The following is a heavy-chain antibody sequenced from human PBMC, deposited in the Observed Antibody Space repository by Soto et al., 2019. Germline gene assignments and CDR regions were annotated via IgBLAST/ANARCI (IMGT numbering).Heavy chain of an antibody. V-gene: IGHV4-31*03. D-gene: IGHD1-26*01. Sequence: SETLSLTCTVSGGSISSGGYYWNWIRQHPGKGLEWIGYIYYIGSTYYNPSLKSRVTISIDTSKNQFSLKLSSVTAADTAVYYCARPSGSYLFYFDYWGQGTLVTVSS. J-gene: IGHJ4*02. CDR2: IYYIGST. CDR3: ARPSGSYLFYFDY. CDR1: GGSISSGGYY.